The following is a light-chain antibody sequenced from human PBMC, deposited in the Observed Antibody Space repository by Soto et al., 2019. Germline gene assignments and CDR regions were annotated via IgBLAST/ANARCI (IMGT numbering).Light chain of an antibody. V-gene: IGLV2-11*01. Sequence: QSALTQPRLVSGSPGQSVTISCAGTSSDVGGYNYVSWYQQHPGKAPKLMIYDVNERPSGVPDRFSGSKSGNTASLTISGLQAEDEADYYCCSYAGSYIWVFGGGTQLTVL. CDR3: CSYAGSYIWV. CDR1: SSDVGGYNY. CDR2: DVN. J-gene: IGLJ3*02.